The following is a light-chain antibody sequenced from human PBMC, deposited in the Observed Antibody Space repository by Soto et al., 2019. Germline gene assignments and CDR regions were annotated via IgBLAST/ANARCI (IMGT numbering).Light chain of an antibody. CDR1: SSDVGGYNY. Sequence: HCVLTQPASVSGSPVQSITISCTGTSSDVGGYNYVSWYQHHPGKAPKLMIYDVFHRPSGISTRFSGSKSGNTASLTISGLQAEDEADYYCSSYASSSTLVFGTGTKVTVL. CDR2: DVF. CDR3: SSYASSSTLV. V-gene: IGLV2-14*03. J-gene: IGLJ1*01.